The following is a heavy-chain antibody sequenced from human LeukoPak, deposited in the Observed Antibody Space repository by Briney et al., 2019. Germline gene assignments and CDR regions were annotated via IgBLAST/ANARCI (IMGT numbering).Heavy chain of an antibody. Sequence: AGGSLRLSCAASGFTFSSYWMSWVRQAPGKGLAWVSTISGGSGSTYCADSVKGRFTISRDNSKNTLYLQMNSLRDEDTAVYYCAKHRFESGGYHSTDWGQGTLVTVSS. CDR2: ISGGSGST. V-gene: IGHV3-23*01. CDR1: GFTFSSYW. D-gene: IGHD3-22*01. CDR3: AKHRFESGGYHSTD. J-gene: IGHJ4*02.